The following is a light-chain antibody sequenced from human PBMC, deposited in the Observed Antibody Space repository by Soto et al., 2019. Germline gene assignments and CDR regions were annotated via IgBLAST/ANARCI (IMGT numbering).Light chain of an antibody. J-gene: IGLJ2*01. CDR1: KLGDKY. Sequence: SYELTQPPSVSVSPGQTASITCSGDKLGDKYACWYQQKPGQSPVLVIYQDSKRPSGIPERFSGSKSGNTATLTISGTQAMDEADYYCQAWDSSTVVFGGGTKRTVL. CDR3: QAWDSSTVV. V-gene: IGLV3-1*01. CDR2: QDS.